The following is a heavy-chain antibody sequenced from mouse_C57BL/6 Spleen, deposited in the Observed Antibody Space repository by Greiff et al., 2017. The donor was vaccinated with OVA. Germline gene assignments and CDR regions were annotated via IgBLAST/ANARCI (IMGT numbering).Heavy chain of an antibody. J-gene: IGHJ4*01. V-gene: IGHV5-4*01. Sequence: EVMLVESGGGLVKPGGSLKLSCAASGFTFSSYAMSWVRQTPEKRLEWVATISDGGSYTYYPDNVKGRFTISRDNAKNNLYLQMSHLKSEDTAMYYCARDGYGAMDYWGQGNPVTASP. D-gene: IGHD2-10*02. CDR2: ISDGGSYT. CDR3: ARDGYGAMDY. CDR1: GFTFSSYA.